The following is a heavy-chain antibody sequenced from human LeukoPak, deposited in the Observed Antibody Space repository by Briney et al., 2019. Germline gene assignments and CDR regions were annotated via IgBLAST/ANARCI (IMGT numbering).Heavy chain of an antibody. J-gene: IGHJ6*03. CDR1: GGSISSYY. V-gene: IGHV4-59*01. Sequence: SETLSLTCTVSGGSISSYYWCWIRQPPGKGLEWIGYIYYSGSTNYNPSLKSRVTITVDTSKNQFSLKLSSVAAADTAVYYCARTPSYYYYYYMDVWGKGTTVTISS. CDR2: IYYSGST. CDR3: ARTPSYYYYYYMDV.